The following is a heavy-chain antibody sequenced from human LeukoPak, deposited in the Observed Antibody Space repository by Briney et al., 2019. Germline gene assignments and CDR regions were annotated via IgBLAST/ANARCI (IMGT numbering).Heavy chain of an antibody. J-gene: IGHJ6*03. CDR1: GFTFSSHW. CDR3: ARGELPIRFLEWLLPSYYYYYMDV. V-gene: IGHV3-74*01. CDR2: IKYDASST. D-gene: IGHD3-3*01. Sequence: GGSLRLSCAASGFTFSSHWMHWVRQAPGKGLVWVSRIKYDASSTSYADSVKGRFTISRDNAKNTLYLQMNSLRAEDTAVYYCARGELPIRFLEWLLPSYYYYYMDVWGKGTTVTVSS.